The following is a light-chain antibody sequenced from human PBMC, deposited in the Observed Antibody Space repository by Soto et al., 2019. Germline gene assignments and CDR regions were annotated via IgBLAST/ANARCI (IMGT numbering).Light chain of an antibody. Sequence: EIVLTQSPGTLSLSPGESATLSCRASQSVSSIYLAWYQQKPGQSPRLLIYGASSRATGIPDRFSGSGSGTDFTLSISRLEPEDFAAYYCQQYGTSSRTFGPGNKVDIK. CDR3: QQYGTSSRT. V-gene: IGKV3-20*01. CDR2: GAS. CDR1: QSVSSIY. J-gene: IGKJ3*01.